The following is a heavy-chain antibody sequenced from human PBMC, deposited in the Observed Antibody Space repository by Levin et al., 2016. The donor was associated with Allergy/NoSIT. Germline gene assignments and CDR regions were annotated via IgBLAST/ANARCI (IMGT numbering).Heavy chain of an antibody. V-gene: IGHV1-18*01. CDR3: AREPPNWNYAPYFYGMDV. Sequence: ASVKVSCKASGYTFSSHGISWVRQAPGQGLEWMGWISASNGNTEYAQRVQGRVTLTTDTSTSTAYMELRTLTSDDTAVYYCAREPPNWNYAPYFYGMDVWGQGTTVTVSS. J-gene: IGHJ6*02. CDR2: ISASNGNT. CDR1: GYTFSSHG. D-gene: IGHD1-7*01.